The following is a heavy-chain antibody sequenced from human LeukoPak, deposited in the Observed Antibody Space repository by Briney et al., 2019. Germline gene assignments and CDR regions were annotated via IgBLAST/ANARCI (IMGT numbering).Heavy chain of an antibody. CDR3: ARDFGLQLVQTVAFDY. J-gene: IGHJ4*02. V-gene: IGHV3-23*01. CDR2: ISGSGGST. D-gene: IGHD5-24*01. Sequence: SGGSLRLSCAASGFTFSSYAMSWVRQAPGKGLERVSAISGSGGSTYYAHSVKGRFTISRDNAKNSLYLQMNSLRAEDTAVYYCARDFGLQLVQTVAFDYWGQGTLVTVSS. CDR1: GFTFSSYA.